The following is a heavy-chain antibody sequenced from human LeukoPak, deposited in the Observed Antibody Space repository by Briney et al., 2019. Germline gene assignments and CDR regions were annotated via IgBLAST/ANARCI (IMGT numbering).Heavy chain of an antibody. J-gene: IGHJ4*02. CDR1: GYTFTSYY. CDR3: ARNLQWFDY. D-gene: IGHD3-3*01. V-gene: IGHV1-46*01. Sequence: ASVKVSCKASGYTFTSYYIHWVRQAPGQGLEWMGIINPSAGSTNCAQKFQGRATMTRDTSTSTFYMELSSLTSEDTAVYYCARNLQWFDYWGQGTLVTVSS. CDR2: INPSAGST.